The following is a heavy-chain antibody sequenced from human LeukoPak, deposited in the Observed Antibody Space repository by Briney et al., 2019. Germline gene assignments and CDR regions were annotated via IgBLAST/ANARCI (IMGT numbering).Heavy chain of an antibody. D-gene: IGHD2-15*01. J-gene: IGHJ4*02. CDR3: TTDRRVVVVVAAID. Sequence: GGSLRLSCAASGFTFSNAWMSWVRQAPGKGLEWVGRIKSKTDGGTTDYAAPVKGRFTISRDDAKNTLYLQMNSVKTEDPAVYSCTTDRRVVVVVAAIDWGQGPLSPSPQ. CDR2: IKSKTDGGTT. CDR1: GFTFSNAW. V-gene: IGHV3-15*01.